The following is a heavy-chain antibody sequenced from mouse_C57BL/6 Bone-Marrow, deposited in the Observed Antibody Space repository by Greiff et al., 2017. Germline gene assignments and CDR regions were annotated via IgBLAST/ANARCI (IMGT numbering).Heavy chain of an antibody. CDR3: ARGYDYNYAMDY. V-gene: IGHV1-39*01. J-gene: IGHJ4*01. CDR2: ITPNYGTT. CDR1: GYSFTDYN. D-gene: IGHD2-4*01. Sequence: VQLQQSGPELVKPGASVKISCKASGYSFTDYNMNWVKQSNGKSLEWIGVITPNYGTTSYNQKFKGKATLTVDQSSSTDYMQLNSLSSEDSAVYYSARGYDYNYAMDYWGPGTSVTVSP.